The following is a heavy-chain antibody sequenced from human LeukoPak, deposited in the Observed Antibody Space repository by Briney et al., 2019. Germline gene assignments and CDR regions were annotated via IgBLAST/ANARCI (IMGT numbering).Heavy chain of an antibody. CDR2: IYPGDSDT. CDR3: ARGKQLWLYNAIDY. V-gene: IGHV5-51*01. J-gene: IGHJ4*02. Sequence: PGESLKISCKGSGYSFTRNWIGWVRQMPGKGLEWMGIIYPGDSDTRYSPSFQGQVTISADKSINTAYLQWSSLKASDTAMYYCARGKQLWLYNAIDYWGQGTLVTVSS. CDR1: GYSFTRNW. D-gene: IGHD5-18*01.